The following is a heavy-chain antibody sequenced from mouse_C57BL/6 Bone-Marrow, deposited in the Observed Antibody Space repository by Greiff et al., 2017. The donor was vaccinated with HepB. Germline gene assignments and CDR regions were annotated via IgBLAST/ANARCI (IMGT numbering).Heavy chain of an antibody. CDR1: GFNIKDDY. CDR2: IDPENGDT. Sequence: EVQLVESGAELVRPGASVKLSCTASGFNIKDDYMHWVKQRPEQGLEWIGWIDPENGDTEYASKFQGKATITAETSTNTAYLQLSSLTSEDTAVYYWTTLYYDYDWYFDVWGTGTTVTVSS. V-gene: IGHV14-4*01. D-gene: IGHD2-4*01. J-gene: IGHJ1*03. CDR3: TTLYYDYDWYFDV.